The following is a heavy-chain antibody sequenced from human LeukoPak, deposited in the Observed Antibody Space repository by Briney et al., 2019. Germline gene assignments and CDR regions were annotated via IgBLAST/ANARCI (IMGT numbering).Heavy chain of an antibody. CDR1: GGAINSYY. V-gene: IGHV4-4*07. J-gene: IGHJ3*02. Sequence: SETLSLTCTVSGGAINSYYLSWIRQPAGKGLEWIGRIYSRGSANYNPSLKIRVTMSVDTSKNQFSLKLSSVTAADMAVYYCARGRYCSADICSGGDAFDIWGQGTMVSVSS. CDR3: ARGRYCSADICSGGDAFDI. CDR2: IYSRGSA. D-gene: IGHD2-15*01.